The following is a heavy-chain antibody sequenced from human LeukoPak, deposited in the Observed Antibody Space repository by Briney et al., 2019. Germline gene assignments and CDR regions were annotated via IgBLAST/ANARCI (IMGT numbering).Heavy chain of an antibody. D-gene: IGHD5-24*01. CDR1: GGTFSSYA. J-gene: IGHJ4*02. V-gene: IGHV1-69*05. CDR3: ARRFGMATTGYYFDY. Sequence: SVKVSCKASGGTFSSYAISWVRQAPGQGLEWMGRIIPILGTADYAQKFQGRVTITTDESTSTAYMELSSLRSEDTAVYYCARRFGMATTGYYFDYWGQGTLVTVSS. CDR2: IIPILGTA.